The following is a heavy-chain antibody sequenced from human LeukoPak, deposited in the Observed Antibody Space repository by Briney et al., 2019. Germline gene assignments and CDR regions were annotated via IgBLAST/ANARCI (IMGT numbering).Heavy chain of an antibody. V-gene: IGHV4-4*02. CDR2: IHHGGTA. J-gene: IGHJ6*03. Sequence: PGGSLRLSCAASGFTFSSYAMSWVRQSPGKGLEWLGEIHHGGTANYNPSLKSRVTISVDKSKNQFSLKLNSVTAADTAVYYCAKKDYYYMDVWGTGTTVTVSS. CDR1: GFTFSSYAM. CDR3: AKKDYYYMDV.